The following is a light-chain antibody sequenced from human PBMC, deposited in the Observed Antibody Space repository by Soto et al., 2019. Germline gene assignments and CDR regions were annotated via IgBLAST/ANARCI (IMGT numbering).Light chain of an antibody. CDR1: SGDVGGYTY. Sequence: QSALTQPASVSGSPGQSITISCTGTSGDVGGYTYVSWYQQHPGKAPKLMIYDVSNRPSGVSNRFSGSKSGNTASLTISGLQADDEADYYCSSYTISSSYVFGTGTMVTVL. CDR2: DVS. J-gene: IGLJ1*01. CDR3: SSYTISSSYV. V-gene: IGLV2-14*01.